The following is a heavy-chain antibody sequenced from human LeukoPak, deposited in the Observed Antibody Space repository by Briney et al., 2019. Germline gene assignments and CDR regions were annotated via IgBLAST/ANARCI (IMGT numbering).Heavy chain of an antibody. Sequence: PGGSLRLSCAASGFTFSSYWMSWVRQAPGKGLEWVANIKQDGSEKYYVDSVKGRFTISRDNAKNSLYLQMNSLRAEDTAVYYCASIRNYYDSSGYSSYAFDIWAKGQWSPSLQ. CDR1: GFTFSSYW. V-gene: IGHV3-7*01. D-gene: IGHD3-22*01. CDR3: ASIRNYYDSSGYSSYAFDI. J-gene: IGHJ3*02. CDR2: IKQDGSEK.